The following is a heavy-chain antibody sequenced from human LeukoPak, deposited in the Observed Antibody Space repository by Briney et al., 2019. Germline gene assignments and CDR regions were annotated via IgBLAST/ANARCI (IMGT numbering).Heavy chain of an antibody. CDR1: GFTFSSYG. V-gene: IGHV3-30*03. CDR3: AREKLGHAIRPFDY. J-gene: IGHJ4*02. CDR2: ISYDGSNK. Sequence: PGGSLRLSCAASGFTFSSYGMHWVRQAPGKGLEWVAVISYDGSNKYYADSVKGRFTISRDNSKNTLYLQMNSLRAEDTAVYFCAREKLGHAIRPFDYWGQGALVTVSS.